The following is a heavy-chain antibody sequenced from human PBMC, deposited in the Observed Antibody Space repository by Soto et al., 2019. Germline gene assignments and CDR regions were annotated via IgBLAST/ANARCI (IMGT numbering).Heavy chain of an antibody. D-gene: IGHD3-10*01. CDR1: GGSLRRYY. J-gene: IGHJ6*02. CDR3: ARQGFGPLHGLVDV. CDR2: VHHSWGS. V-gene: IGHV4-59*08. Sequence: SGTLSLTSPVSGGSLRRYYWSWFRQSPGKRMEWIGYVHHSWGSSYNPSLQSRVAISLDTSKSQFSLKVTSVTATDTAVYYCARQGFGPLHGLVDVWGQGTTVTVSS.